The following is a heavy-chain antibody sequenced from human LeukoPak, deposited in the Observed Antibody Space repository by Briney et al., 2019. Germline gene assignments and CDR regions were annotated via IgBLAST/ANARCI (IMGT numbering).Heavy chain of an antibody. J-gene: IGHJ5*02. CDR2: ISYDGSNK. Sequence: PGGSLRLSCAASGFTFSSYAMHWVRQAPGKGLEWVAVISYDGSNKYYADSVKGRFTISRDNSKNTLYLQMNSLRSEDTAVYYCARDTLIYGSGVNWVDPWGQGTLVTVSS. V-gene: IGHV3-30-3*01. D-gene: IGHD3-10*01. CDR3: ARDTLIYGSGVNWVDP. CDR1: GFTFSSYA.